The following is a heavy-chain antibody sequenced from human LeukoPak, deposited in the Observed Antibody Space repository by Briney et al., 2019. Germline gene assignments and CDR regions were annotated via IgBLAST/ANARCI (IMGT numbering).Heavy chain of an antibody. Sequence: ASVKVSCKASGDTFSSYAITWVRQAPGQGLEWMGRVNPNSGGTDYAQNFQGRIIMTRDSSITTAYVELSRLRSDDTAMYYCATEGYNRNSDSGWTAFYFWGQGTMVTVSS. J-gene: IGHJ3*01. CDR2: VNPNSGGT. V-gene: IGHV1-2*06. D-gene: IGHD5-24*01. CDR1: GDTFSSYA. CDR3: ATEGYNRNSDSGWTAFYF.